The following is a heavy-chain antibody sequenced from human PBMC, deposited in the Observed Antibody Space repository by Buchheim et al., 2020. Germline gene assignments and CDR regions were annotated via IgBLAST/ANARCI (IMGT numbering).Heavy chain of an antibody. J-gene: IGHJ6*02. CDR1: GFTFSSYW. D-gene: IGHD2-15*01. CDR3: ARSVRGAASVTPYYGMDV. CDR2: IKHDGSEK. Sequence: EVQLLESGGGLVQPGGSLRLSCAASGFTFSSYWMSWVRQAPGQGLEWVANIKHDGSEKYYVDSLKGRFTISRDNAKNSLYLQMNSLRSEDTAVYYCARSVRGAASVTPYYGMDVWGQGTT. V-gene: IGHV3-7*01.